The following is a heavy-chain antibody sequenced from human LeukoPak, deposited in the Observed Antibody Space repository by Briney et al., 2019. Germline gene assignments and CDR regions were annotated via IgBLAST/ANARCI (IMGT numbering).Heavy chain of an antibody. J-gene: IGHJ1*01. D-gene: IGHD6-13*01. V-gene: IGHV3-48*04. CDR1: GFTFSSYS. Sequence: PGGSLRLSCVASGFTFSSYSMNWVRQAPGKGLEWVSYISSSSSMKYYADSVKGRFTISRDNAKNSLDLQMNSLKVEDTAVYYCATPAAGPGAEYSLYWGQGTLVIVSS. CDR3: ATPAAGPGAEYSLY. CDR2: ISSSSSMK.